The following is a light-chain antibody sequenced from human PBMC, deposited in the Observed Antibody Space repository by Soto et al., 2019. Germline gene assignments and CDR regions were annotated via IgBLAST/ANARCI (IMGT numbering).Light chain of an antibody. J-gene: IGKJ4*01. V-gene: IGKV3-20*01. CDR2: GAS. CDR1: QSVISDY. Sequence: EIVLPQSPGTLSLSPGDRATLSCRASQSVISDYLAWYQQKPGQAPRLLIYGASGRATGIPDRFSGSGSGTDFTLTISRLEPEDFAVYYCQQYGSSPLTCGGGTKVDI. CDR3: QQYGSSPLT.